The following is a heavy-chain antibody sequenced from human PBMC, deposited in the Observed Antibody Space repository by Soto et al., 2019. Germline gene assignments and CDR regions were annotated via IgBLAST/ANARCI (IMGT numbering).Heavy chain of an antibody. V-gene: IGHV4-31*03. CDR3: ARQSTITGNYYFDY. Sequence: PSETLSLTCRLSGDSISSRGFYWNSIRHLPGKRLEWTGYISYSGATYYNPSLKSRLTISMDTSNNHLSLNLTSLTAADPAAYYCARQSTITGNYYFDYWGPGTLVT. CDR2: ISYSGAT. D-gene: IGHD1-7*01. CDR1: GDSISSRGFY. J-gene: IGHJ4*02.